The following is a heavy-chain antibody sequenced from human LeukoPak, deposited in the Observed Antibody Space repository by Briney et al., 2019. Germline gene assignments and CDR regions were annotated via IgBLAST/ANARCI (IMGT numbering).Heavy chain of an antibody. CDR2: IYYSGSA. Sequence: SETLSLTCSVSGGSISTYYWTWIRQPPGKGLEWIGYIYYSGSANYNPSLQSRVTISVDMSKNQFSLKLSSVTAADTAVYYCARGAPNDSSGYRDPSFDYWGQGTLVTVSS. CDR3: ARGAPNDSSGYRDPSFDY. J-gene: IGHJ4*02. V-gene: IGHV4-59*01. CDR1: GGSISTYY. D-gene: IGHD3-22*01.